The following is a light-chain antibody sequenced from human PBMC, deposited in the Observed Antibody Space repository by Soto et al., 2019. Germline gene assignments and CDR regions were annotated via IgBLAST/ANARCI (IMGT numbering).Light chain of an antibody. Sequence: EIVLTQSPGTLSSSPGERATLSCRSSQSVSSSYLAWYQQKPGQAPRLLIYDASNRATGIPDRFSGSGSGTDFTLTISRLEPEDFAVYYCQQYGNSPTFGQGTKVELK. CDR3: QQYGNSPT. CDR1: QSVSSSY. J-gene: IGKJ1*01. CDR2: DAS. V-gene: IGKV3-20*01.